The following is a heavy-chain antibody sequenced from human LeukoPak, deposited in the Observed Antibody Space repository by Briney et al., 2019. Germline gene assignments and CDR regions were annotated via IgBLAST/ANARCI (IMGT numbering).Heavy chain of an antibody. J-gene: IGHJ4*02. D-gene: IGHD2-21*02. CDR1: GFTFSSYA. CDR3: AKSAAYCGGDCPFDDY. CDR2: ISGSGGST. V-gene: IGHV3-23*01. Sequence: GESLKISCAASGFTFSSYAMSWVRQAPGKGLEWVSAISGSGGSTYYADSVKGRFTISRDNSKNTLYLQMNSLRAEDTAVYYCAKSAAYCGGDCPFDDYWGQGTLVTVSS.